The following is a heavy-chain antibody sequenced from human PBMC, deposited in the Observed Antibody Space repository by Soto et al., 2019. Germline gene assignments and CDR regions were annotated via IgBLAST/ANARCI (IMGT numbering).Heavy chain of an antibody. CDR3: APSGPYYDILTGYYKGTYYYYGMDV. CDR2: IIPIFGTA. D-gene: IGHD3-9*01. J-gene: IGHJ6*01. V-gene: IGHV1-69*01. Sequence: QVQLVQSGAEVKKPGSSVKVSCKASGGTFSSYAISWVRQAPGQGLEWMGGIIPIFGTANYAQKFQGRVTITADESTSTAYMELSSLRSEDTAVYYCAPSGPYYDILTGYYKGTYYYYGMDVW. CDR1: GGTFSSYA.